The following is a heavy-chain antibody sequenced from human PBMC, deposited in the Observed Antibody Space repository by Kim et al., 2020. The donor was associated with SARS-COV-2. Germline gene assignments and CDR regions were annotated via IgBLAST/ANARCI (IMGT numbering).Heavy chain of an antibody. CDR2: IYFSGNT. D-gene: IGHD2-15*01. V-gene: IGHV4-39*07. Sequence: SETLSLTCTVSGGSINSRSYHWGWIRQPPGKGLEWIGSIYFSGNTYYNPSLKSRVTISVDTSKNQVSLKLTSVTAADTAVYYCASIPVVATSEYFQDWG. J-gene: IGHJ1*01. CDR1: GGSINSRSYH. CDR3: ASIPVVATSEYFQD.